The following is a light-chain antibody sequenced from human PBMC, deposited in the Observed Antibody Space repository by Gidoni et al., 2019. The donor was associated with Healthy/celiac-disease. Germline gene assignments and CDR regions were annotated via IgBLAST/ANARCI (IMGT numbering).Light chain of an antibody. Sequence: DSQMTQSPSSLSASVGDRVTITCRARQSISSYLNWYQQKPGKAPKLLIYAASSLQSGVPSRFSGSGSGTDFTLPISSLQPEDFATYYCQQSYSTPPWTFGQGTKVEIK. J-gene: IGKJ1*01. CDR2: AAS. CDR1: QSISSY. V-gene: IGKV1-39*01. CDR3: QQSYSTPPWT.